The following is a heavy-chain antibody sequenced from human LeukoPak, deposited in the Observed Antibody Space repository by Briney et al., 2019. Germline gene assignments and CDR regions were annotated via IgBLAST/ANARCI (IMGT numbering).Heavy chain of an antibody. CDR1: GFSFSSYW. CDR2: IKQDGSEK. D-gene: IGHD2-2*01. CDR3: ARVGVVVPAAMPEFDY. Sequence: GVPLRLSCAASGFSFSSYWMIWVRQSPGKGLEGVANIKQDGSEKYYGDSVKGRFTISRDNAKNSLYLQMNSLRAEDTAVYYCARVGVVVPAAMPEFDYWGQGTLVTVSS. V-gene: IGHV3-7*01. J-gene: IGHJ4*02.